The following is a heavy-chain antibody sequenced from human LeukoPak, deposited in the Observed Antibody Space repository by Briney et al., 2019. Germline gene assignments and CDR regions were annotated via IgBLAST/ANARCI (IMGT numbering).Heavy chain of an antibody. Sequence: SETLSLTCTVSGGSISSGDYYWSWIRQPPGKGLEWIGYIYYSGSTYYNPSLKSRVTISVDTSKNQFSLKLSSVTAADTAVYYCARGKGYYGSGSYFGYWGQGTLVTVSS. J-gene: IGHJ4*02. CDR2: IYYSGST. D-gene: IGHD3-10*01. V-gene: IGHV4-30-4*01. CDR3: ARGKGYYGSGSYFGY. CDR1: GGSISSGDYY.